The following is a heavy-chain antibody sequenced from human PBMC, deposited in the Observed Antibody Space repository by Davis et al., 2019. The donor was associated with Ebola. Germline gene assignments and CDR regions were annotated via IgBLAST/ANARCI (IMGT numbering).Heavy chain of an antibody. CDR2: ISSSSSYI. V-gene: IGHV3-21*01. CDR1: GFTFSSYS. Sequence: GESLKISCAASGFTFSSYSMNWVRQAPGKGLEWVSSISSSSSYIYYADSVKGRFTISRDNAKNSLYLQMNSLRAEDTAVYYCARDGDPVLLWFGDVWGQGTTVTVSS. D-gene: IGHD3-10*01. CDR3: ARDGDPVLLWFGDV. J-gene: IGHJ6*02.